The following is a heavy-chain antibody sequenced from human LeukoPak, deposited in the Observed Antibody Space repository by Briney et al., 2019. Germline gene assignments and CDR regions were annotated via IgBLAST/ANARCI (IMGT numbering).Heavy chain of an antibody. Sequence: SETLSLTCAVYGGSFSGYYWSWIRQPPGKGLEWIGEINHSGSTNYNPSLKSRVTMSVDTSKNQFSLKLSSVTAADTAVYYCARGTRGKYYDILTGYYIVYYYGMDVWGQGTTVTVSS. CDR3: ARGTRGKYYDILTGYYIVYYYGMDV. CDR2: INHSGST. D-gene: IGHD3-9*01. CDR1: GGSFSGYY. V-gene: IGHV4-34*01. J-gene: IGHJ6*02.